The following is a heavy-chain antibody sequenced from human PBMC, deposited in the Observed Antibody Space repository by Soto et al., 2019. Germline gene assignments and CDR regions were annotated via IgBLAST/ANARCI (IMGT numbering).Heavy chain of an antibody. J-gene: IGHJ5*02. D-gene: IGHD6-6*01. CDR2: INHSGST. CDR1: GGSFSGYY. CDR3: ASQRVPRYSSSSKNWFDP. V-gene: IGHV4-34*01. Sequence: SETLSLTCAVYGGSFSGYYWSWIRQPPGKGLEWIGEINHSGSTNYNPSLKSRVTISVDTSKNQFSLKLSSVTAADTAVYYCASQRVPRYSSSSKNWFDPWGQGTLVTVSS.